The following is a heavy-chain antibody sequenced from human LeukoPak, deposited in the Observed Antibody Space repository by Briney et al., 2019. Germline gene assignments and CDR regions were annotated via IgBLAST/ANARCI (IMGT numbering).Heavy chain of an antibody. V-gene: IGHV3-23*01. Sequence: GGSLRLSCAASGFTFSSSAMSWVRQAPGKGLEWVSAISNNGGYTYYADSVQGRFTISRDNSKNTLYLQMNSLRAEDTAVYYCAKDRSSGWRGDYWGQGTLVTVSS. CDR3: AKDRSSGWRGDY. CDR1: GFTFSSSA. D-gene: IGHD6-19*01. J-gene: IGHJ4*02. CDR2: ISNNGGYT.